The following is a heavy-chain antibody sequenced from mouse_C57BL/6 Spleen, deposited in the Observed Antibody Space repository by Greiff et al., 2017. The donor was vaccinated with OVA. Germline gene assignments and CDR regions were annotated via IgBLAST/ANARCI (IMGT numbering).Heavy chain of an antibody. Sequence: EVQLQESGPGLVKPSQSLSLTCSVTGYSITSGYYWNWIRQFPGNKLEWMGYISYDGSNNYNPSLKNRISITRDTSKNQFFLKLNSVTTEDTATYYCAREGDGYYVDWFAYWGQGTLVTVSA. CDR1: GYSITSGYY. CDR3: AREGDGYYVDWFAY. V-gene: IGHV3-6*01. D-gene: IGHD2-3*01. J-gene: IGHJ3*01. CDR2: ISYDGSN.